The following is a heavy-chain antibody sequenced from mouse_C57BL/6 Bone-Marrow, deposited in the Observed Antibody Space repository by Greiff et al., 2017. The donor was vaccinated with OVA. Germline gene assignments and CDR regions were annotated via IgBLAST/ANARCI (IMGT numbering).Heavy chain of an antibody. J-gene: IGHJ3*01. Sequence: VQLQQSGPELVKPGASVKIPCKASGYTFTDYNMDWVKQSHGKSLEWIGDINPNNGGTIYNQKFKGKATLTVDKSSSTAYMELRSLTSEDTAVYYCARGSYYGSSSWFAYWGQGTLVTVSA. CDR3: ARGSYYGSSSWFAY. CDR1: GYTFTDYN. V-gene: IGHV1-18*01. D-gene: IGHD1-1*01. CDR2: INPNNGGT.